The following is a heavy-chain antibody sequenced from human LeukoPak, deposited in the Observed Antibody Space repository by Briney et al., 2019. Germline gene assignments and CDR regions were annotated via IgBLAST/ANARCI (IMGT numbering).Heavy chain of an antibody. J-gene: IGHJ3*02. Sequence: SETLSLTCAVYGGSFSGYYWSWIRQPPGKGLEWIGEINHSGSTNYNPSLKSRVTISVDTSKNQFSLKLSSVTAADTAVYYCARAGYDILTGYCGAFDIWGQGTMVIVSS. CDR3: ARAGYDILTGYCGAFDI. CDR2: INHSGST. CDR1: GGSFSGYY. D-gene: IGHD3-9*01. V-gene: IGHV4-34*01.